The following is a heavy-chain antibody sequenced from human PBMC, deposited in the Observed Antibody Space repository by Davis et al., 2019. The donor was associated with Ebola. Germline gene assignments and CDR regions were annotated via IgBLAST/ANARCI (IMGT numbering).Heavy chain of an antibody. Sequence: ASVKVSCKASGYTFTGYYMHWVRQAPGQGLEWMGWINPNSGGTNYAQKFQGRVTITADESTSTAYMELSSLRSEDTAVYYCARAPLYCSSTSCYPDLGMDVWGQGTTVTVSS. V-gene: IGHV1-2*02. CDR1: GYTFTGYY. D-gene: IGHD2-2*01. CDR2: INPNSGGT. J-gene: IGHJ6*02. CDR3: ARAPLYCSSTSCYPDLGMDV.